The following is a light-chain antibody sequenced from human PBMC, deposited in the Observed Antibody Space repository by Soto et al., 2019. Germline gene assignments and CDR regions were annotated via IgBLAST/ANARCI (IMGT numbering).Light chain of an antibody. Sequence: QSVLTQPTSASASLGASVTLTCTLSSGYSNYKVDWYQQRPGKGPRFVMRVGADGVVGSKGDGIPDRFSVLGSGLNRYLTIKNIQEEDESDYHCGADHGSGSDSVFVGGTKLTVL. J-gene: IGLJ2*01. CDR1: SGYSNYK. CDR2: VGADGVVG. V-gene: IGLV9-49*01. CDR3: GADHGSGSDSV.